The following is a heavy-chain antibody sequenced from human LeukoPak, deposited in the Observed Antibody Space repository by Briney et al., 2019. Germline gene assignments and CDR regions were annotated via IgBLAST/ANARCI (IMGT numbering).Heavy chain of an antibody. D-gene: IGHD5-18*01. Sequence: PGRSLRLSCAASGLTFRSYGMHWVRQAPGKGLEWVAVISDDGSNKYYADSVKGRFTISRDSSKNTLSLQMNSLRVEDTAVYYCAKDNKRYSCDYWGQGTLVTVSS. CDR1: GLTFRSYG. J-gene: IGHJ4*02. V-gene: IGHV3-30*18. CDR3: AKDNKRYSCDY. CDR2: ISDDGSNK.